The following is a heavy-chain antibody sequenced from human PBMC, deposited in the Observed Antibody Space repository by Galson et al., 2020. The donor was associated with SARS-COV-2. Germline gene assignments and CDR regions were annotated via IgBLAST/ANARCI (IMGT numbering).Heavy chain of an antibody. CDR3: ARETYDSSGYYYDY. J-gene: IGHJ4*02. V-gene: IGHV4-61*01. CDR1: GGSVSSDRYS. CDR2: VSYGGGS. Sequence: SETLSLTCTVSGGSVSSDRYSWSWIRQPPGKGLEWIGYVSYGGGSSYNPSLKSRVTISVDTSKNQFSLKVSSVTAADTALYYCARETYDSSGYYYDYWGQGTLVTGSS. D-gene: IGHD3-22*01.